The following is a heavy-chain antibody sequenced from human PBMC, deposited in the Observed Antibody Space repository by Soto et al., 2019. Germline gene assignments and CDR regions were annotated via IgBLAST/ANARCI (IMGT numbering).Heavy chain of an antibody. D-gene: IGHD3-22*01. CDR2: IDPSDSYT. V-gene: IGHV5-10-1*01. CDR3: ARNRHYYDSSGYYYEY. J-gene: IGHJ4*02. Sequence: PGESLKISCKGSGYSFTSYWISWVRQMPGKGLEWMGRIDPSDSYTNYSPSFQGHVTISADKSISTAYLQWSSLKASDTAMYYCARNRHYYDSSGYYYEYWGQGTLVTVSS. CDR1: GYSFTSYW.